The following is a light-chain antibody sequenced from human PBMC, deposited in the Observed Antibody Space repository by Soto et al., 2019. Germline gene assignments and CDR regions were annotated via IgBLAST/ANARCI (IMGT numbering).Light chain of an antibody. V-gene: IGLV3-21*02. CDR2: DGD. CDR3: QVWDTSSYQYV. CDR1: NIGSKS. J-gene: IGLJ1*01. Sequence: SYALTQPPSVSVAPGQTARITCGGNNIGSKSVQWYQQRPGLAPVLVVYDGDDRPSGIPERFSGSNSGSTATLTISRVEAGDEADYYCQVWDTSSYQYVFGTGTKVTVL.